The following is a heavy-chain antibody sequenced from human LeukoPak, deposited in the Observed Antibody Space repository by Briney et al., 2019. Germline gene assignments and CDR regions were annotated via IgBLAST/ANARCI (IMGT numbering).Heavy chain of an antibody. Sequence: TFSSYWMSWIRQPPGKGLEWIGSIYYSGSTYYNPSLKSRVTISVDTSKNQFSLKLSSVTAADTAVYYCARHAYGGNFDYWGQGTLVTVSS. V-gene: IGHV4-39*01. CDR2: IYYSGST. CDR1: TFSSYW. CDR3: ARHAYGGNFDY. D-gene: IGHD4-23*01. J-gene: IGHJ4*02.